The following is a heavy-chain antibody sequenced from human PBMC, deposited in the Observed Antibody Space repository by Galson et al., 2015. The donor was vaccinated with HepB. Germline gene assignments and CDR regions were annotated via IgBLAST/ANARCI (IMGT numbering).Heavy chain of an antibody. J-gene: IGHJ6*02. CDR2: ISAYNGNT. CDR1: GYTFTSYG. Sequence: SVKVSCKASGYTFTSYGISWVRQAPGQGLEWMGWISAYNGNTNYAQKFQGRVTMTTDTSTSTVYMELRGLRSDDTAVYYCARGPIHYYGMDVWGQGTTVTVSS. CDR3: ARGPIHYYGMDV. V-gene: IGHV1-18*04. D-gene: IGHD3-10*01.